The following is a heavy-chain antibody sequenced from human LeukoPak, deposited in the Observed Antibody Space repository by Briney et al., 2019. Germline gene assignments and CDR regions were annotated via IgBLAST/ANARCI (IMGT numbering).Heavy chain of an antibody. CDR2: ISAYNGNT. Sequence: ASVKVSCKASGYTFTSYGISWVRQAPGQGLEWMGWISAYNGNTNYAQKLQGRVTMTTDTSTSTAYMELRSLRAEDTALYYCAKDGANKWAYYYYYMDVWGKGTTVTISS. CDR1: GYTFTSYG. J-gene: IGHJ6*03. CDR3: AKDGANKWAYYYYYMDV. V-gene: IGHV1-18*01. D-gene: IGHD2-8*01.